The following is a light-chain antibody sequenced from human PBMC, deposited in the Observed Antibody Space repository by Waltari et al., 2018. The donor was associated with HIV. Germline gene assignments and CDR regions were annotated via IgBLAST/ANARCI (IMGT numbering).Light chain of an antibody. Sequence: QSVLTQPPSVSAASGQTVTSSCSGSSPNIGNNFVSWYQQLPVIAPKLLIYVNTKRPSGNPDRFSGSKSGTSATLAITGLQTGDEADYYCGTWDGSLNVWVFGGGTKVTV. CDR3: GTWDGSLNVWV. CDR2: VNT. CDR1: SPNIGNNF. J-gene: IGLJ3*02. V-gene: IGLV1-51*01.